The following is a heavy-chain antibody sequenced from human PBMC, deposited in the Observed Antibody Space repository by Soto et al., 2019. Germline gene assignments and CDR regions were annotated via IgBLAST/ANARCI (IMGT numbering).Heavy chain of an antibody. V-gene: IGHV1-69*13. CDR1: GGTFSSYA. Sequence: SVKVSCKASGGTFSSYAISWVRQAPGQGLEWMGGIIPIFGTANYAQKFQGRVTITADESTSTAYMELSSLRSEDTAVYYCARIYCSGGSCPFGMDVWGQGTTVTVSS. CDR3: ARIYCSGGSCPFGMDV. CDR2: IIPIFGTA. D-gene: IGHD2-15*01. J-gene: IGHJ6*02.